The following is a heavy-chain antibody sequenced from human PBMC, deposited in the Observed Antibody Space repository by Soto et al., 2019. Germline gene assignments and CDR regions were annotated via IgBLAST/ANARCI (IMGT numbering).Heavy chain of an antibody. D-gene: IGHD5-12*01. J-gene: IGHJ3*02. V-gene: IGHV1-8*01. CDR1: GYTFTSYD. Sequence: EASVKVSCKASGYTFTSYDINWVRQATGQGLEWMGWMNPNSGNTGYAQKFQGRVTMTRNTSISTAYMELSSLRSEDTAVYYCASASASEYRGYDLVYAFDIWGQGTMVTVSS. CDR3: ASASASEYRGYDLVYAFDI. CDR2: MNPNSGNT.